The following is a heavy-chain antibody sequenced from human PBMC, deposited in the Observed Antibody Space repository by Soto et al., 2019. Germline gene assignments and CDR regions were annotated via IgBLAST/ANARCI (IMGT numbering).Heavy chain of an antibody. V-gene: IGHV3-23*01. CDR3: AKGRGASGSLTPRVYF. D-gene: IGHD3-10*01. Sequence: EVQLLESGGGLVQPGGSLRLSCAASGFTFNNYAMTWVRQAPGKGLEWVSAISGGGDTTSYADSVKGRLTVSRDGSKNTLYLQMTRLRAEDTALYYCAKGRGASGSLTPRVYFWGQGTLVTVSS. J-gene: IGHJ4*02. CDR1: GFTFNNYA. CDR2: ISGGGDTT.